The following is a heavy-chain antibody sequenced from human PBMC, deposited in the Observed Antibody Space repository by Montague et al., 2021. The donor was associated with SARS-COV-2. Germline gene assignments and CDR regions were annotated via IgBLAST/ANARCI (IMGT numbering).Heavy chain of an antibody. CDR1: GFTFRSYW. V-gene: IGHV3-74*01. J-gene: IGHJ4*02. Sequence: SLRLSCPAPGFTFRSYWMHWVRQVPGRGLVWVSRIRPDGTSTHYAASVKGRFVISRDNAKNTLSLEMTNLRVDDTAIYYCVRPLWFGDSDYYFESWGQGTLVSVSS. CDR3: VRPLWFGDSDYYFES. D-gene: IGHD3-10*01. CDR2: IRPDGTST.